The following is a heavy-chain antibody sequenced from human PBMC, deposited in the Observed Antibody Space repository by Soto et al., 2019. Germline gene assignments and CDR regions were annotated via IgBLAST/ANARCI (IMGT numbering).Heavy chain of an antibody. D-gene: IGHD3-10*01. CDR2: IKSKTDGGTT. J-gene: IGHJ6*02. Sequence: VQLVESGGGLVKPGGSLRLSCAASGFTFSNAWMSWVRQAPGKGLEWVGRIKSKTDGGTTDYAAPVKGRFTISRDDSKNTLYLQMNSLKTEDTAVYYCTAYYYGSGSYYYYYGMDVWGQGTTVTVSS. CDR1: GFTFSNAW. CDR3: TAYYYGSGSYYYYYGMDV. V-gene: IGHV3-15*01.